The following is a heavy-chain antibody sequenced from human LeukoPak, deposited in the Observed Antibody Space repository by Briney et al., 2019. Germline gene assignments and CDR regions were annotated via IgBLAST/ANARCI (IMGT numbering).Heavy chain of an antibody. CDR2: IYYSGST. D-gene: IGHD2-2*01. J-gene: IGHJ4*02. Sequence: SETLSLTCTVSGGSISSYYWSWIRQPPGKGLEWIGYIYYSGSTNYNPSLKSRVTISVDTSKNQFSLKLSSVTAADTAVYYCAKGRWYCGTTSCPTGPFDYWGQGTLVTVSS. V-gene: IGHV4-59*01. CDR3: AKGRWYCGTTSCPTGPFDY. CDR1: GGSISSYY.